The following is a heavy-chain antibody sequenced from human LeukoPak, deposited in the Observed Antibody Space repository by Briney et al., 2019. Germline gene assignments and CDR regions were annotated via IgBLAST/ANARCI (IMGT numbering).Heavy chain of an antibody. CDR2: GDPSDSYT. Sequence: GESLKISCKGSGYSFTSYWISWVRQMPGEGLEWMGRGDPSDSYTNYSPSFQGHVSISADNSISTAYLQWRSLKASDTAMYYCASLFRDDVFDIWGQGTMVTVSS. CDR3: ASLFRDDVFDI. V-gene: IGHV5-10-1*01. J-gene: IGHJ3*02. CDR1: GYSFTSYW. D-gene: IGHD3-10*01.